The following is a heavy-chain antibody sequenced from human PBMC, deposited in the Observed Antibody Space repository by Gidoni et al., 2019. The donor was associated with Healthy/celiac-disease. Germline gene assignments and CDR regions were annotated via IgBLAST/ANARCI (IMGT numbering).Heavy chain of an antibody. D-gene: IGHD3-3*01. CDR1: GFTFRNAW. J-gene: IGHJ3*02. Sequence: EVQLVESGGGLVKPGGSLRLSWSASGFTFRNAWMSWVRQAPGKGLEWVGRIKSKTDGGTTDYAAPVKGRFTISRDDSKNTLYLQMNSLKTEDTAVYYCTNDIRFLAFTDAFDIWGQGTMVTVSS. CDR3: TNDIRFLAFTDAFDI. V-gene: IGHV3-15*01. CDR2: IKSKTDGGTT.